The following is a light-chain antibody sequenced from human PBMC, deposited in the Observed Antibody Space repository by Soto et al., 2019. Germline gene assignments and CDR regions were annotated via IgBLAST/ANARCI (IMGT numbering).Light chain of an antibody. J-gene: IGKJ2*01. CDR3: QQYNDLPYT. Sequence: DIQMTQSPSSLSASVGDRVTFACQVSQDINNYLSWFQQKPGKAPKLLIYDASNLEAGVPSRFSGSGSGTDFTFTISSLQPEDFATYFCQQYNDLPYTFGQGTKLEI. V-gene: IGKV1-33*01. CDR1: QDINNY. CDR2: DAS.